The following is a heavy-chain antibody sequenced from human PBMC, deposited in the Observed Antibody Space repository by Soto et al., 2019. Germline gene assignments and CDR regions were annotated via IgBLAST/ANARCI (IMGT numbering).Heavy chain of an antibody. V-gene: IGHV3-23*01. D-gene: IGHD6-6*01. J-gene: IGHJ4*02. CDR3: AKRTTPLSRSVPRQYYFDY. CDR2: ISSRGSST. Sequence: GGSLRLSCAASGFTFTNYAMGWVRQAPGKGLEWVSAISSRGSSTYYADSVKGRFTISRDNSQNTLYLQMNSLRAEDTAIYYCAKRTTPLSRSVPRQYYFDYRGQGTLVSVSS. CDR1: GFTFTNYA.